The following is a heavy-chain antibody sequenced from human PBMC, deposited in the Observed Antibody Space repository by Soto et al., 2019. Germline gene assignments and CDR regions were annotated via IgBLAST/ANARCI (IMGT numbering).Heavy chain of an antibody. Sequence: PGGSLRLSCAASGFTFSDYYMSWIRQAPGKGLEWVSYISSSSSYTNYADSVKGRFTISRDNAKNSLYLQMNSLRAEDTAVYYCAREVVPAASHAMDVWGQGTTVTVSS. CDR2: ISSSSSYT. V-gene: IGHV3-11*06. CDR3: AREVVPAASHAMDV. J-gene: IGHJ6*02. D-gene: IGHD2-2*01. CDR1: GFTFSDYY.